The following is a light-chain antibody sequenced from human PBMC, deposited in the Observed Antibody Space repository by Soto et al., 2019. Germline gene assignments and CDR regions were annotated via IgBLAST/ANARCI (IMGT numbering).Light chain of an antibody. Sequence: QSVLTQPPSASGSPGQSVTISCTGTSSDVGGYDYVSWYQQHPGKAPKLLIYDVTKRPSGVPDRFSGSKSGNTASLTISGLQAEDEADFFCCSYGGSFPYVFGTGTKVTVL. CDR3: CSYGGSFPYV. J-gene: IGLJ1*01. CDR1: SSDVGGYDY. V-gene: IGLV2-11*01. CDR2: DVT.